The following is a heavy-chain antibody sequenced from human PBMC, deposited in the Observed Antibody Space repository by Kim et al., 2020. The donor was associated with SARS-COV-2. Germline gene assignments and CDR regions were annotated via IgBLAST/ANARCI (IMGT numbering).Heavy chain of an antibody. D-gene: IGHD3-22*01. V-gene: IGHV3-15*01. Sequence: APVKGRFTISRDDSKNTLYLQMNSLKTEDTAVYYCTTPPMITMRGSTPYYWGQGTLVTVSS. CDR3: TTPPMITMRGSTPYY. J-gene: IGHJ4*02.